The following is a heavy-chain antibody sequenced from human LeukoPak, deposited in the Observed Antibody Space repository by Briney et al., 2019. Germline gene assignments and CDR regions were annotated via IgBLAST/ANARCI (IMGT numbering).Heavy chain of an antibody. V-gene: IGHV3-23*01. CDR2: TTDSGSRT. J-gene: IGHJ4*02. CDR3: AKGGKWDVTPFDY. CDR1: GFTFSSYA. D-gene: IGHD1-26*01. Sequence: GGPLRLSCAASGFTFSSYAMRWVRQAPGKGLERVSSTTDSGSRTYYADSVKGRFPISRDNSKNMLYLQMNSLRAEDTAVYYCAKGGKWDVTPFDYWGQGTLVTVSS.